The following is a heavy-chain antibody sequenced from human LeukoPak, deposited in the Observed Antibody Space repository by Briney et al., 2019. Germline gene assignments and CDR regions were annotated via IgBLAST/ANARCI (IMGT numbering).Heavy chain of an antibody. Sequence: GGSLRLSCAASGFTFSDFGMHWVRQAPGKGLEWVAFMRYDGGNKYYADSVNGRFTVSRDSSKNTLFLQLNSLRAEDTAVYYCAKARASVEWFDPWGQGTLVTVSS. J-gene: IGHJ5*02. CDR3: AKARASVEWFDP. CDR2: MRYDGGNK. D-gene: IGHD2-21*01. V-gene: IGHV3-30*02. CDR1: GFTFSDFG.